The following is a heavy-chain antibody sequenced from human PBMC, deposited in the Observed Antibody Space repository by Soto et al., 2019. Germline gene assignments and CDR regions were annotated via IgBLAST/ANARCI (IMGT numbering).Heavy chain of an antibody. D-gene: IGHD6-19*01. CDR2: IYYSGDT. CDR1: GGSISSGDYY. V-gene: IGHV4-30-4*01. CDR3: AREGSGGYYYGY. Sequence: QVQLQESGPGLVKPSQTLSLTCTVSGGSISSGDYYWSWIRQPPGKGLEWIGYIYYSGDTYYNPSLKSRVTKSVDTSKNQFSLKLSSVTAADTAVYYCAREGSGGYYYGYWGQGTLVTVSS. J-gene: IGHJ4*02.